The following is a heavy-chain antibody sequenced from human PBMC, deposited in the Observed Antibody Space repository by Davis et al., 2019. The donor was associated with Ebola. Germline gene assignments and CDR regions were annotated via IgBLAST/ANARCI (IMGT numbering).Heavy chain of an antibody. CDR1: GFTFSSYW. D-gene: IGHD2-15*01. Sequence: HTGGSLRLSCAASGFTFSSYWMHWVRQAPGKGLVWVSRINSDGSSTSYADSVKGRFTISRDNSNNLLYLQMNSLRAEDTAVYYCAIPDRSGANCYSVYIKNWGQGTLVTVSS. CDR3: AIPDRSGANCYSVYIKN. J-gene: IGHJ4*02. CDR2: INSDGSST. V-gene: IGHV3-74*01.